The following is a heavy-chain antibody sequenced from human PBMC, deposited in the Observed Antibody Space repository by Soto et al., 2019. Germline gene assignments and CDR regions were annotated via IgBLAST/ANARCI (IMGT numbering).Heavy chain of an antibody. CDR3: VKGDNYYDFWSGYRGPDAFDI. CDR2: ISSNGGST. J-gene: IGHJ3*02. CDR1: GFTFSSYA. Sequence: GGSLRLSCAASGFTFSSYAMHWVRQAPGKGLEYVSAISSNGGSTYSSDSVDGRLTISRDNSKNTLYLQMSSLRAEDTAVYYCVKGDNYYDFWSGYRGPDAFDIWGQGTMVTVSS. D-gene: IGHD3-3*01. V-gene: IGHV3-64D*06.